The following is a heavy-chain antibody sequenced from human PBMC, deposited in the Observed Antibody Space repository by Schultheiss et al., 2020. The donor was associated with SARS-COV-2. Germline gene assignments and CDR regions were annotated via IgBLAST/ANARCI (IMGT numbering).Heavy chain of an antibody. CDR3: ARVYYDSSGYDY. J-gene: IGHJ4*02. CDR1: GFTFSSYA. CDR2: ISGSGGST. V-gene: IGHV3-23*01. D-gene: IGHD3-22*01. Sequence: GGSLRLSCAASGFTFSSYAMSWVRQAPGKGLEWVSAISGSGGSTYYADSVKGRFTISRDNAKNSLYLQMNSLRAEDTAVYYCARVYYDSSGYDYWGQGTLVTVSS.